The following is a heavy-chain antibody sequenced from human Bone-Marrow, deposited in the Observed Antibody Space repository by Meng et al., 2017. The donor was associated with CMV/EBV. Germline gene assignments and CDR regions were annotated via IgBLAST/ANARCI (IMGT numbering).Heavy chain of an antibody. D-gene: IGHD6-6*01. CDR1: GYTFTGFY. J-gene: IGHJ5*02. Sequence: ASVKVSCKASGYTFTGFYIHWVRQAPGQGLEWMGWINPNSGGTNYAQKFQGRVTMTRDTSISTAYMEVRRLRSEDTAVYYCAREDSSSGYDPWGQGTLVTVSS. CDR2: INPNSGGT. CDR3: AREDSSSGYDP. V-gene: IGHV1-2*02.